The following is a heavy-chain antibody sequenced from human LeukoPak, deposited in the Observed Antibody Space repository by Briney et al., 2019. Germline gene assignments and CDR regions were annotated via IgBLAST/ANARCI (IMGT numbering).Heavy chain of an antibody. CDR1: GGSISSSSYY. D-gene: IGHD3-22*01. V-gene: IGHV4-39*07. Sequence: SETLSLTCTVSGGSISSSSYYWGWIRQPPGKGLEWIGSIYHSGSTYYNPSLKSRVTISVDTSKNQFSLKLSSVTAADTAVYYCARDQHGVSYYYDSSGYRSGFDLWGRGTLVTVSS. CDR2: IYHSGST. J-gene: IGHJ2*01. CDR3: ARDQHGVSYYYDSSGYRSGFDL.